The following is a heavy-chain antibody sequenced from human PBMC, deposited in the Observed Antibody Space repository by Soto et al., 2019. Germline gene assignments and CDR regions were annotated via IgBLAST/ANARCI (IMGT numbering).Heavy chain of an antibody. CDR1: GGSISSSSYY. J-gene: IGHJ6*02. V-gene: IGHV4-39*01. CDR3: AGYTNYWGFGMDV. CDR2: IYYSGST. D-gene: IGHD4-4*01. Sequence: SETLSLTCTVSGGSISSSSYYWGWIRQPPGKGLEWIGSIYYSGSTYYNPSLRSRVTISVDTSKNQFSLKLSSVTAADTAVYYCAGYTNYWGFGMDVWGQGTTVTVSS.